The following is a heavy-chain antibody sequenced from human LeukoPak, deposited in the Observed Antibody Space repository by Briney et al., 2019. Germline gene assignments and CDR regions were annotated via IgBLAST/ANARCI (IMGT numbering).Heavy chain of an antibody. CDR1: GGSFSGYS. V-gene: IGHV4-34*01. J-gene: IGHJ3*02. CDR3: ATNSRIWSGYPNDAFDI. CDR2: INHSGST. Sequence: PSETLSLTCAVYGGSFSGYSWNWIRQPPVKGLEWIGEINHSGSTYYNPSLKSRVTISVDRSKNQFSLKLSSVTAADTAVYYCATNSRIWSGYPNDAFDIWGQGTMVTVSS. D-gene: IGHD3-3*01.